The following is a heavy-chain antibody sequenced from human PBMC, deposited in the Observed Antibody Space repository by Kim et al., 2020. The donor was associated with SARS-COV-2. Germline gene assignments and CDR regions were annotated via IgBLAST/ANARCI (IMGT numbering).Heavy chain of an antibody. V-gene: IGHV3-74*01. J-gene: IGHJ3*02. CDR3: ARYKGVAGLSDI. CDR1: GFTFNRDW. Sequence: GGSLRLSCTASGFTFNRDWMNWVRQAPGKRLEWVSRINTDGSSTSYAESVKGRFTISRDNAKNTLYLQMSSLTIDDSAVYYCARYKGVAGLSDIWGQGTMVTVSS. CDR2: INTDGSST. D-gene: IGHD6-19*01.